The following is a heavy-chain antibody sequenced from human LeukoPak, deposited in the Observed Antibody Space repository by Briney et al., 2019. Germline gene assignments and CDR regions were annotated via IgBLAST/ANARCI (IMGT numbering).Heavy chain of an antibody. J-gene: IGHJ3*02. CDR2: IESDESIR. V-gene: IGHV3-30*12. D-gene: IGHD3-22*01. CDR1: GLTFRRYG. Sequence: PGGSLRLSCAASGLTFRRYGMHWVRQTPGKGLEWVAFIESDESIRQYADLVKGRFTISRDNSKNMLYLQMNSLRAEDTAVYYCASLYDSSGYYIDAFDIWGQGTMVTVSS. CDR3: ASLYDSSGYYIDAFDI.